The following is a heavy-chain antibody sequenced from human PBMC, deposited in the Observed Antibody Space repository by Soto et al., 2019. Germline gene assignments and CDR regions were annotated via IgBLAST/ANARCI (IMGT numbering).Heavy chain of an antibody. CDR3: ARDSSGYYWFDP. V-gene: IGHV4-59*12. CDR1: GGSISSYY. CDR2: IYYSGST. Sequence: SETLSLTCTVSGGSISSYYWSWIRQPPGKGLEWIGYIYYSGSTNYNPSLKSRVTISVDTSKNQFSLKMSSVTAADTAVYYCARDSSGYYWFDPWGQGTLVTVSS. J-gene: IGHJ5*02. D-gene: IGHD3-22*01.